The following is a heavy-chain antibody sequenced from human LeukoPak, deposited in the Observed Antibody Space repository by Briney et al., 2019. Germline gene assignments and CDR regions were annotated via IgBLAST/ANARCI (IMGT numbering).Heavy chain of an antibody. CDR3: AKGNYYDSSAYNYFDY. J-gene: IGHJ4*02. CDR2: ISGSGGST. V-gene: IGHV3-23*01. Sequence: GGSLRLSCAASGFSFTTYGMSWVRQAPGKGLEWVSAISGSGGSTYYADSVKGRFTISRDNSKNTLYLQMNSLRPEDTAVYYCAKGNYYDSSAYNYFDYWGQGTLVTVSS. D-gene: IGHD3-22*01. CDR1: GFSFTTYG.